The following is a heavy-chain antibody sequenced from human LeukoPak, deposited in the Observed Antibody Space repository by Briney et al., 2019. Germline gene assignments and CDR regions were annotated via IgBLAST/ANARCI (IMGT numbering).Heavy chain of an antibody. CDR1: GFTVGSNY. CDR3: ARGAFYDSSGRTAGFDY. J-gene: IGHJ4*02. CDR2: ISYDGSNK. D-gene: IGHD3-22*01. V-gene: IGHV3-30-3*01. Sequence: PGGSLRLSCAASGFTVGSNYMSWVRQAPGKGLEWVAVISYDGSNKYYADSVKGRFTISRDNSKNTLYLQMNSLRAEDTAVYYCARGAFYDSSGRTAGFDYWGQGTLVTVSS.